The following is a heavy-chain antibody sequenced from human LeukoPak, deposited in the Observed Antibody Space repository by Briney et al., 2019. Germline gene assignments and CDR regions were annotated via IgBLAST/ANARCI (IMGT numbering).Heavy chain of an antibody. CDR3: ARVSYYYDSSGYYRFDY. V-gene: IGHV4-4*02. Sequence: PSETLSLTCAVSGGSISSSNWWSWVRQPLGKGLEWIGEIYHSGSTNYNPSLKSRVTISVDKSKNQFSLKLSSVTAADTAVYYCARVSYYYDSSGYYRFDYWGQGTLVTVSS. J-gene: IGHJ4*02. CDR1: GGSISSSNW. CDR2: IYHSGST. D-gene: IGHD3-22*01.